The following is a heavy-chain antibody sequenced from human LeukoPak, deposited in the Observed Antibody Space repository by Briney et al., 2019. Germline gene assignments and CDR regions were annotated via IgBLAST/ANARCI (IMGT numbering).Heavy chain of an antibody. V-gene: IGHV3-48*03. D-gene: IGHD3-10*02. CDR3: AELGITMIGGV. CDR1: GFTFSSYE. Sequence: GGSLRLSCAASGFTFSSYEMNWVRQAPWKGLEGVSYISSSGSAIYYADSVKGRFTISRDKAKNSLYLQMNSLRAEDTAVYYCAELGITMIGGVWGKGTMVTISS. J-gene: IGHJ6*04. CDR2: ISSSGSAI.